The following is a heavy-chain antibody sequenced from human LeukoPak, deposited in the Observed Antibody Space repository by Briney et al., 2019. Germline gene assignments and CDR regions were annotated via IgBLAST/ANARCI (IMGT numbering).Heavy chain of an antibody. D-gene: IGHD3-3*01. V-gene: IGHV1-8*01. CDR2: MNPNSGNT. Sequence: ASVKVSCKASGYTFTSYDINWVRQATGQGLEWMGWMNPNSGNTGYAQKFQGRVTMTRNTSISTAYMELRSLRSDDTAVYYCARDGVEDYYYYGMDVWGQGTTVTVSS. CDR1: GYTFTSYD. CDR3: ARDGVEDYYYYGMDV. J-gene: IGHJ6*02.